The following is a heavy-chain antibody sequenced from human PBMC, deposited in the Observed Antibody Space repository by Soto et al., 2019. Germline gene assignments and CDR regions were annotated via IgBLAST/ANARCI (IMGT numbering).Heavy chain of an antibody. D-gene: IGHD3-22*01. Sequence: PVGSLRLSCAASGLTFSSYSMNWVRQAPGKGLEWVSSISSSSSYIYYADSVKGRFTISRDNAKNSLYLQMNSLRAEDTAVYYCARDFSYYDSSGYYIAEYFQHWGQGTLVTVSS. V-gene: IGHV3-21*01. J-gene: IGHJ1*01. CDR3: ARDFSYYDSSGYYIAEYFQH. CDR2: ISSSSSYI. CDR1: GLTFSSYS.